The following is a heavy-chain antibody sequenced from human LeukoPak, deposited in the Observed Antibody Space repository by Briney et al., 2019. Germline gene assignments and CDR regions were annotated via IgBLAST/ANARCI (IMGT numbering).Heavy chain of an antibody. V-gene: IGHV4-59*01. Sequence: SETLSLTCTVSGGSISSYYWSWIRQPPGKGLEWIGYIYYSGSTNYNPSLKSRVTISVDTSKNQFSLKLSSVTAADTAVYYCAREEYGSGSYYRGWFDPWGQGTPVTVSS. CDR1: GGSISSYY. D-gene: IGHD3-10*01. CDR3: AREEYGSGSYYRGWFDP. J-gene: IGHJ5*02. CDR2: IYYSGST.